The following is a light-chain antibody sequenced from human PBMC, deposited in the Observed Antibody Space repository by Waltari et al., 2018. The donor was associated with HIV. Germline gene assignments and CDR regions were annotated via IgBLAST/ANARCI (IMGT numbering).Light chain of an antibody. V-gene: IGLV2-23*02. CDR3: CAYAGSTTYVI. Sequence: QSALTQPASVSGAPGQAVTISCTGTRRDVGGYNLFSRYQQHPGKAPKLMIYEVSKRPSGVSNRFSGSKSGNTASLTISGLQAEDEADYYCCAYAGSTTYVIFGGGTKLTVL. CDR1: RRDVGGYNL. CDR2: EVS. J-gene: IGLJ2*01.